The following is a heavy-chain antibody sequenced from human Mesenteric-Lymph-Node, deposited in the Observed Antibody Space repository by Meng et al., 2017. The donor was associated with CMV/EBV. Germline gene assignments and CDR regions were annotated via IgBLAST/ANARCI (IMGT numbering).Heavy chain of an antibody. CDR2: IWYDGSNK. J-gene: IGHJ6*02. CDR3: AKDRSYRDGMGV. Sequence: GESLKISCAASGLTLSEYYMSWIRQAPGKGLEWVAVIWYDGSNKYYADSVKGRFTISRDNSENTLYLQMNSLRAEDTAVYYCAKDRSYRDGMGVWGQGTTVTVSS. CDR1: GLTLSEYY. V-gene: IGHV3-33*06.